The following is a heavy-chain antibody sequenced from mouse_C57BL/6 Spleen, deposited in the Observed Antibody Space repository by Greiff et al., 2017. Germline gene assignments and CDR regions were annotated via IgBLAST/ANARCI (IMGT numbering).Heavy chain of an antibody. D-gene: IGHD4-1*01. V-gene: IGHV1-81*01. CDR1: GYTFTSYG. CDR2: IYPRSGNT. CDR3: AGTGTGYAMDY. J-gene: IGHJ4*01. Sequence: QVQLQQSGAELARPGASVKLSCKASGYTFTSYGISWVKQRTGQGLEWIGEIYPRSGNTYYNEKFKGKATLTADKSSSTAYMELRSLTSEDSAVYFCAGTGTGYAMDYWGQGTSVTVSS.